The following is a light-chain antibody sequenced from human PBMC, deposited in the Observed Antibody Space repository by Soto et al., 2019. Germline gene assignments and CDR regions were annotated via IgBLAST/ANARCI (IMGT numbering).Light chain of an antibody. CDR2: GAS. J-gene: IGKJ5*01. Sequence: EIVLTQSPGTLSLSPGERATLSCGASQSISGSYLAWHQQQPGQASRLLIYGASSTAADIPDRFSGSGSAADFTLTISRLEPEDFEVYYCQQYGTSITFGHGTRLEIK. V-gene: IGKV3-20*01. CDR1: QSISGSY. CDR3: QQYGTSIT.